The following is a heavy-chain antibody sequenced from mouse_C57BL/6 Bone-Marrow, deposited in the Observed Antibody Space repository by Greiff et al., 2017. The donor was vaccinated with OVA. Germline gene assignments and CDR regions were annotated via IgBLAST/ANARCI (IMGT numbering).Heavy chain of an antibody. CDR2: IYPRSGNT. Sequence: VQLQQSGAELARPGASVKLSCKASGYTFTSYGISWVKQRTGQGLEWIGEIYPRSGNTYYNEKFKGKATLTADKSSSTAYMELRSLTSEDSAVYFCARWGQLRLQGFAYWGQGTLVTVSA. V-gene: IGHV1-81*01. J-gene: IGHJ3*01. CDR1: GYTFTSYG. D-gene: IGHD3-2*02. CDR3: ARWGQLRLQGFAY.